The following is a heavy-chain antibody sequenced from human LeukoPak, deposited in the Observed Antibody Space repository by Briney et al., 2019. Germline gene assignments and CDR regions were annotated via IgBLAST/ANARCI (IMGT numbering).Heavy chain of an antibody. CDR2: IYYSGST. CDR3: ARHLRNNWFDH. J-gene: IGHJ5*02. V-gene: IGHV4-59*08. Sequence: PSETLSLTCTVSGGCISSYYWSWIRQPPGKGLEWIGYIYYSGSTNYNPSLKSRVTISVDTSKNQFSLKLTSVTAADTAVYYCARHLRNNWFDHWGQGTLVTVSS. CDR1: GGCISSYY.